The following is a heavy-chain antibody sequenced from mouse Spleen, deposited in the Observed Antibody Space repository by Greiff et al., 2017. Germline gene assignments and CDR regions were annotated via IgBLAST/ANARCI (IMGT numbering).Heavy chain of an antibody. D-gene: IGHD1-2*01. V-gene: IGHV1-4*02. Sequence: QVQLKQSAAELARPGASVKMSCKASGYTFTSYTMHWVKQRPGQGLEWIGYINPSSGYTEYNQKFKDKTTLTADKSSSTAYMQLSSLTSEDSAVYYCARDYGYRADWYFDVWGAGTTVTVSS. CDR3: ARDYGYRADWYFDV. CDR2: INPSSGYT. CDR1: GYTFTSYT. J-gene: IGHJ1*01.